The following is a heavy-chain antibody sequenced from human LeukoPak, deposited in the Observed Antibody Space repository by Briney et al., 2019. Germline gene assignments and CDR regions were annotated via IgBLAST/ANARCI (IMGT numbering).Heavy chain of an antibody. V-gene: IGHV4-39*07. CDR3: ARGPGGRMRYYDSSGYCRFDY. CDR2: INHSGST. Sequence: SETLSLTCTVSGGSISSSSYHWGWIRQPPGKGLEWIGEINHSGSTNYNPSLKSRVTISVDTSKNQFSLKLSSVTAADTAVYYCARGPGGRMRYYDSSGYCRFDYWGQGTLVTVSS. D-gene: IGHD3-22*01. J-gene: IGHJ4*02. CDR1: GGSISSSSYH.